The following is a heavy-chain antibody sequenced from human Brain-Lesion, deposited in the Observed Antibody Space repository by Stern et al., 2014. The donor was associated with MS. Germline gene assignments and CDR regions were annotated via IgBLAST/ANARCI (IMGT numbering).Heavy chain of an antibody. Sequence: QVQLVESGAEVKKPGASVKVSCKTSGYIFTGYYIHWVRQAPGQGLEWMAWINPNTGGHKYAQKVQGSVTMTRETSLSTAYVELSSLTSDDTAVYYCARDQRGITIFGVVTDYYYLGMDVWGQGTTVTVSS. CDR3: ARDQRGITIFGVVTDYYYLGMDV. CDR1: GYIFTGYY. CDR2: INPNTGGH. D-gene: IGHD3-3*01. J-gene: IGHJ6*02. V-gene: IGHV1-2*02.